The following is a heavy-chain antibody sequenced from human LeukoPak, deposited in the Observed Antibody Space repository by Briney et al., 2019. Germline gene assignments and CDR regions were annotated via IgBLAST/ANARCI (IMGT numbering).Heavy chain of an antibody. V-gene: IGHV1-46*01. CDR3: ARSDNWNSRPDYYYYMDV. J-gene: IGHJ6*03. Sequence: EASVKVSCKASGYTFTSYYMHWVRQAPGQGLEWMGIINPSGGSTSYAQKFQGRVTMTRDMSTSTVYMELSSLRSEDTAVYYCARSDNWNSRPDYYYYMDVWGRGTTVTVSS. CDR1: GYTFTSYY. CDR2: INPSGGST. D-gene: IGHD1-7*01.